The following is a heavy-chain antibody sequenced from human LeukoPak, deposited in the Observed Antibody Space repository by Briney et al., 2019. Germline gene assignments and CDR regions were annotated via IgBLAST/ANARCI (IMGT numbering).Heavy chain of an antibody. CDR3: AKDRGYSYGFYYFDY. V-gene: IGHV3-43*02. D-gene: IGHD5-18*01. J-gene: IGHJ4*02. Sequence: PGGSLRLSCAASGFTLDDYAMHWVRQAPGKGLEWVSLISGDGGSTYYADSVKGRFTISRDNSKNSLYLQMNSLRTEDTALYYCAKDRGYSYGFYYFDYWGQGTLVTVSS. CDR1: GFTLDDYA. CDR2: ISGDGGST.